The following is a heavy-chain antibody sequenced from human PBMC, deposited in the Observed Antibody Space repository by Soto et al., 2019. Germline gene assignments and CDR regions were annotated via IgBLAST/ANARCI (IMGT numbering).Heavy chain of an antibody. D-gene: IGHD6-13*01. V-gene: IGHV3-48*01. Sequence: GSLRLSCAASGFTFSSYSMNWVRQAPGKGLEWVSYISSSSSTTYYADSVKGRFTISRDNAKNSLYLQMNSLRAEDTAVYYCARDLGSSWYPEYFQHWGQGTLVTVSS. CDR3: ARDLGSSWYPEYFQH. CDR1: GFTFSSYS. J-gene: IGHJ1*01. CDR2: ISSSSSTT.